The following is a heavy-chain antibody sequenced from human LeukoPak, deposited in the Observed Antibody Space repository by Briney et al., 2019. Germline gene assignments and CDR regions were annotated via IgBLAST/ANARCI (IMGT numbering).Heavy chain of an antibody. D-gene: IGHD3-22*01. CDR2: INPSGGST. CDR1: GYTFTSYA. CDR3: ARPFYYDSSGYYYDY. V-gene: IGHV1-46*01. J-gene: IGHJ4*02. Sequence: ASVKVSCKASGYTFTSYAMNWVRQAPGQGLEWMGIINPSGGSTSYAQKFQGRVTMTRDMSTSTVYMELSSLRSEDTAVYYCARPFYYDSSGYYYDYWGQGTLVTVSS.